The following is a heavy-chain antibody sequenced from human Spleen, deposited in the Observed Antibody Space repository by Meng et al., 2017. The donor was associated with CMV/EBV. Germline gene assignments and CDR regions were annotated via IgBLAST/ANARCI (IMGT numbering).Heavy chain of an antibody. D-gene: IGHD3-3*01. Sequence: SETLSLTCAVYGVSFSGYYWGWIRQPPGKGLEWIGEINHSGSTNYNPSLKRRVTISVDTSKNQFSLKLSSVTAADTAVYYCARARPIFGVVMVYYYYGMDVWGQGTTVTVSS. CDR1: GVSFSGYY. J-gene: IGHJ6*02. V-gene: IGHV4-34*01. CDR3: ARARPIFGVVMVYYYYGMDV. CDR2: INHSGST.